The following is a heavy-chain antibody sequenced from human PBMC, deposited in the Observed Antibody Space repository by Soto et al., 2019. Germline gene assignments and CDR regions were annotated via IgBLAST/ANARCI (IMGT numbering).Heavy chain of an antibody. CDR3: ARDIGSYAYVEDY. Sequence: YETLCLTCCVSGGSINSYSRSWIRQPAGTGLDWLGRVYSSGSTDYSTSFNSRATTSVETSKSQFSLKLSSVTAADTAVYYCARDIGSYAYVEDYWGQGIQVTVSS. CDR2: VYSSGST. V-gene: IGHV4-4*07. CDR1: GGSINSYS. D-gene: IGHD3-10*01. J-gene: IGHJ4*02.